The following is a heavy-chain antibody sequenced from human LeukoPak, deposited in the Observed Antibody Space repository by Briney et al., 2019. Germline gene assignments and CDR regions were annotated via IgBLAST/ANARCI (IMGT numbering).Heavy chain of an antibody. CDR2: IRYDGSNK. V-gene: IGHV3-30*02. CDR1: GFAFSTYG. Sequence: GGSLRLSCAASGFAFSTYGFHWVRQAPGKGLEWVAFIRYDGSNKYYVDSVRGRFTISRDNSKNTLYLQMNSLRNEDTAVYFCARDKARGSLLGPRTAAPGTFDYWGQGTLVTVSS. J-gene: IGHJ4*02. D-gene: IGHD6-13*01. CDR3: ARDKARGSLLGPRTAAPGTFDY.